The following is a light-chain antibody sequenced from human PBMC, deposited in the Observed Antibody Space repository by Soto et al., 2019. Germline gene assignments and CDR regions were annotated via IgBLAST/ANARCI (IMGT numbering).Light chain of an antibody. V-gene: IGKV1-39*01. CDR3: QQSYSTLLT. CDR1: QSISSY. J-gene: IGKJ4*01. Sequence: DIQMTQSPSSLSASVGDRVTIICLASQSISSYLNWYQQKPGKAPKLLIYAASSLQSGVPSRFSGSGSGTDFTLTISSLQPEDFATYYCQQSYSTLLTFGGGTKVDIK. CDR2: AAS.